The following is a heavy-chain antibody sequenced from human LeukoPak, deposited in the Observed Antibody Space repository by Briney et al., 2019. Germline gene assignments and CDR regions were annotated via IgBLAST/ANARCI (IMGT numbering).Heavy chain of an antibody. CDR1: GFNFNSYW. Sequence: GGSLRLSCAASGFNFNSYWMSWVRQAPGRGLECVANIKQDGSDIYFVDSVKGRFTISRDNAKNSLYLQMNSLRGEDTAVYYCARARYGSGGYFFDFWGQGTLVTVSS. D-gene: IGHD3-10*01. V-gene: IGHV3-7*04. CDR3: ARARYGSGGYFFDF. CDR2: IKQDGSDI. J-gene: IGHJ4*02.